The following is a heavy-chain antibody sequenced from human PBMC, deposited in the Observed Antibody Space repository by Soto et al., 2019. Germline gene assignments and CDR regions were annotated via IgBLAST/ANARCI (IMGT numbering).Heavy chain of an antibody. D-gene: IGHD6-6*01. J-gene: IGHJ4*02. CDR2: IIPILGIA. CDR1: GGTFSSYT. Sequence: SVTVSCKASGGTFSSYTISWVRQAPGQGLEWMGRIIPILGIANYVQKFQGRVTITADKSTSTAYMELSSLRSEDTAVYYCARGRNISSSSDYWGQGTLVTVS. CDR3: ARGRNISSSSDY. V-gene: IGHV1-69*02.